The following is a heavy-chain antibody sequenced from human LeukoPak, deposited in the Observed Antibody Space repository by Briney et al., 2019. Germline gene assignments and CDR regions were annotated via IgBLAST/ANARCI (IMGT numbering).Heavy chain of an antibody. V-gene: IGHV1-2*02. CDR3: ARDRVVVPAAFHY. CDR1: GYTFTAYY. D-gene: IGHD2-2*01. CDR2: INPNSGGT. Sequence: ASVKVSCKASGYTFTAYYMHWVRQAPGQGLEWMGWINPNSGGTNYAQKFQGRVTMTRDTSISTAYMELSRLRSDDTAVYYCARDRVVVPAAFHYWGQGTLVTVSS. J-gene: IGHJ4*02.